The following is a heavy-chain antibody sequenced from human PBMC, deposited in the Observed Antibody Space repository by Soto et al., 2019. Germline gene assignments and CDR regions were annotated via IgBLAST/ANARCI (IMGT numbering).Heavy chain of an antibody. CDR3: ARDDGVFDY. CDR2: IYWDDDK. D-gene: IGHD3-10*01. V-gene: IGHV2-5*02. Sequence: QITLKESGPTLVKPTQTLTLTCTFSGFSLSTSGVVVGWIRQPPGKALEWLALIYWDDDKRYSPSLKSRLTITKDTSKNQVVLTITNMDPVDTGTYYCARDDGVFDYWGQGTLVTVSS. J-gene: IGHJ4*02. CDR1: GFSLSTSGVV.